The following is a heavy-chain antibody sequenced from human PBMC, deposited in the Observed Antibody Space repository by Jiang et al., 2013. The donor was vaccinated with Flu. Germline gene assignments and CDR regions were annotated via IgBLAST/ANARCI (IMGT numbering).Heavy chain of an antibody. CDR2: IYPDDSDT. J-gene: IGHJ3*01. CDR3: ASPRGYSRCFDV. Sequence: RKGLEWMGFIYPDDSDTRYSPSFQGQVTISVDKSITTAYLQWSSLKASDTAKYYCASPRGYSRCFDVWGQGT. V-gene: IGHV5-51*01. D-gene: IGHD2-15*01.